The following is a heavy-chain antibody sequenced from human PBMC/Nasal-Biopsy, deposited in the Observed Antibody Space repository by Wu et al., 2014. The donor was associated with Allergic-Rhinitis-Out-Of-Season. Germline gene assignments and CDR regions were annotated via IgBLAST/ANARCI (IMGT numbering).Heavy chain of an antibody. CDR2: ISSSNSYI. V-gene: IGHV3-21*01. J-gene: IGHJ4*02. CDR3: AKSPDSWRGREGYFEN. CDR1: EFIFSSYS. D-gene: IGHD3/OR15-3a*01. Sequence: LRLSCAASEFIFSSYSMNWVRQAPGKGLEWVSSISSSNSYIQYADSVKGRFTISRDNAKNSLYLQMNTLRAEDTAVYYCAKSPDSWRGREGYFENWGQGILVTVSS.